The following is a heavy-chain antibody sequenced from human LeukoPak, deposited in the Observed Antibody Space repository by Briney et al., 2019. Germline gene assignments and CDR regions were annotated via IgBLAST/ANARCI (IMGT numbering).Heavy chain of an antibody. Sequence: SETLSLTCAVSGYSIGSGYYWGWIRKPPGKGLEWIGSIYYSGSPYYNPSLKSRVTISVDTSKNQFSLKLSSVTAADTAVYYCARGGWELLYYFDYWGQGILVTVSS. CDR3: ARGGWELLYYFDY. CDR2: IYYSGSP. V-gene: IGHV4-38-2*01. D-gene: IGHD1-26*01. CDR1: GYSIGSGYY. J-gene: IGHJ4*02.